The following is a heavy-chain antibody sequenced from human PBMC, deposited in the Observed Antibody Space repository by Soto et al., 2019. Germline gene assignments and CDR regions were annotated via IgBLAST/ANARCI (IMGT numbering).Heavy chain of an antibody. Sequence: GWLGRTGATSGFPFNSYGMHGVRQAPGKGLEWVAVISEYGSDKYYADSVKGRFTISRDNSKNTLYLQMTSLRAEDAAVYYSAKDPVVRMILRPPGWFDYWGQGTRVTVYS. D-gene: IGHD2-15*01. J-gene: IGHJ5*01. V-gene: IGHV3-30*18. CDR2: ISEYGSDK. CDR1: GFPFNSYG. CDR3: AKDPVVRMILRPPGWFDY.